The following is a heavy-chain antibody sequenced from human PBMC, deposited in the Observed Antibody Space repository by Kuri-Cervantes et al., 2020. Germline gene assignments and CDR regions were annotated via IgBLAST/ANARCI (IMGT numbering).Heavy chain of an antibody. CDR3: ARLRDTYYGDLDS. CDR2: VRYDGINK. J-gene: IGHJ5*01. V-gene: IGHV3-33*07. CDR1: GLTFSVYG. Sequence: GESLKISCAASGLTFSVYGMYWVRQAPGKGLEWVAFVRYDGINKYYADSVKGRFTISRDSAKYSLYLQMDSLRAEDTAVYYCARLRDTYYGDLDSWGQGTLVTVSS. D-gene: IGHD4-17*01.